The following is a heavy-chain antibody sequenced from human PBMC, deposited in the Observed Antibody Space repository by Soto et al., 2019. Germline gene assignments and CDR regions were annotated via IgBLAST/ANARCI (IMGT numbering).Heavy chain of an antibody. Sequence: SETLSLTCTVSGGSISSYYWSWIRQPAGKGLEWIGRIYTSGSTDYNPSLKSRVTMSVDTSKNQFSLKLSSVTAADTAVYYCARNPPGGRQLVQESWFDPWGQGTLVTVSS. CDR3: ARNPPGGRQLVQESWFDP. D-gene: IGHD6-13*01. CDR2: IYTSGST. CDR1: GGSISSYY. J-gene: IGHJ5*02. V-gene: IGHV4-4*07.